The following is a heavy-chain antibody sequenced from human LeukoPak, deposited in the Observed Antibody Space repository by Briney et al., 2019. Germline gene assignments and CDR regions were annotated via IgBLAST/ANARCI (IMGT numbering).Heavy chain of an antibody. CDR2: MNPNSGNT. CDR1: GYTFTSYG. Sequence: ASVKVSCKASGYTFTSYGINWVRQATGQGLEWMGWMNPNSGNTGYAQKFQGRVTMTRNTSISTAYMELSSLRSEDTAVYYCARGNQVYYYYGMDVWGQGTTVTVSS. CDR3: ARGNQVYYYYGMDV. J-gene: IGHJ6*02. V-gene: IGHV1-8*02.